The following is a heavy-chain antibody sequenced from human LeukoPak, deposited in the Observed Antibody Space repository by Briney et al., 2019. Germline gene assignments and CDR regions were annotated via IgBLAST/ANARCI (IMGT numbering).Heavy chain of an antibody. CDR3: AREGTLYYFDY. V-gene: IGHV3-53*01. CDR1: GFTVSSNY. CDR2: IYNGGST. J-gene: IGHJ4*02. D-gene: IGHD1-1*01. Sequence: PGGPLRLSCAASGFTVSSNYMSWVRQAPGKGLEWVSVIYNGGSTYYADSVKGRFTISRDNSKNTLYLQMNSLRAEDTAVYYCAREGTLYYFDYWGQGTLVTVSS.